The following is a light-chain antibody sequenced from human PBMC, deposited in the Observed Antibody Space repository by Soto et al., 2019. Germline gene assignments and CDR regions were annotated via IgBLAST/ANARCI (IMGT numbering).Light chain of an antibody. J-gene: IGKJ2*01. Sequence: DIQMTQSPSSVSSSVGERVTITCRASQPISSWLAWYQQKSGKAPKLLIYDASTLQSGVPSRFSGSGSGTYFTLTISSLQPEDFAAYYCQQANSFPYTFGQGTKLEIK. V-gene: IGKV1-12*01. CDR3: QQANSFPYT. CDR1: QPISSW. CDR2: DAS.